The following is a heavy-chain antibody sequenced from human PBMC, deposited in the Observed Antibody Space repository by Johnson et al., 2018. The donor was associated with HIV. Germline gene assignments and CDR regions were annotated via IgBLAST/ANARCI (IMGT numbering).Heavy chain of an antibody. Sequence: EVQVVESGGGLVQPGGSLRLSCAASGFTFGSYWMTWVRQAPGKGLEWVANIKQDGSEKYYADSVKGRFTISRDNAKNSLYLQMNSLRAEDTALYYCARDRAILAARPAGAFDIWGQGTMVTVSS. J-gene: IGHJ3*02. CDR1: GFTFGSYW. V-gene: IGHV3-7*03. CDR3: ARDRAILAARPAGAFDI. CDR2: IKQDGSEK. D-gene: IGHD6-6*01.